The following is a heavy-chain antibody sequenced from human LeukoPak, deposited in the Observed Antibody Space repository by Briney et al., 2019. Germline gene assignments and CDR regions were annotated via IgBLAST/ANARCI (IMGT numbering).Heavy chain of an antibody. CDR1: GGSISNYY. CDR3: ARQPAYSGSYVFD. CDR2: IYYSGST. D-gene: IGHD1-26*01. Sequence: SETLSLTCTVSGGSISNYYWSWIRQPPGKGLEWIGYIYYSGSTNYNPSLKSRVTISVDTSKNQFSLKLSSVTAADTAVYYCARQPAYSGSYVFDWGQGTLVTVSS. V-gene: IGHV4-59*08. J-gene: IGHJ4*02.